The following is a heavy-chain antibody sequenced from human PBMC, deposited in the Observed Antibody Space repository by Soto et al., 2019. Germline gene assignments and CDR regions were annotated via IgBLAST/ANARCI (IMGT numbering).Heavy chain of an antibody. Sequence: EVQLVESGGDLVQPGGSLRLSCAGSGFAFGSYTMNWVRQAPGKGLEWISYIGSYIRLAESVKGRFTISRDTAKNSLYLQMHSLRDEDTAVYYCVRDDRFAFDLWGQGTIVTVSS. CDR1: GFAFGSYT. V-gene: IGHV3-48*02. J-gene: IGHJ3*01. D-gene: IGHD3-3*01. CDR3: VRDDRFAFDL. CDR2: IGSYI.